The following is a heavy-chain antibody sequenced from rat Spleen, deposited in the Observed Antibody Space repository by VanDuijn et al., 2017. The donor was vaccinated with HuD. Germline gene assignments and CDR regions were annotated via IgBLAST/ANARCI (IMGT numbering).Heavy chain of an antibody. CDR2: ISPSGGST. CDR3: ARHGGRRAPNGYFDH. V-gene: IGHV5S23*01. D-gene: IGHD3-4*01. J-gene: IGHJ2*01. Sequence: EVKLVESGGGLVQPGTSLKLSCAASGFTFSNYDMAWVRQAPTKGLEWVASISPSGGSTYYRDSVKGRFTVSRDNAKSTLYLQVDSLGSEDTATYYCARHGGRRAPNGYFDHWGQGVMVTVSS. CDR1: GFTFSNYD.